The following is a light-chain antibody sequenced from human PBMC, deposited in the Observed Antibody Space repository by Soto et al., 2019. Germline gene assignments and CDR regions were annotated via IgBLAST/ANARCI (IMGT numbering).Light chain of an antibody. CDR2: WAS. J-gene: IGKJ1*01. V-gene: IGKV4-1*01. Sequence: DIVMTQSPDSLAASLGERATINCKSSQSVLYNSNNKNYLAWYQQKPGQPPKLLIYWASTRESGVPDRFSGSGSGTDFTLTISSLQAEDVAVYYCQQYYTTALWTFGQGTKVEIK. CDR3: QQYYTTALWT. CDR1: QSVLYNSNNKNY.